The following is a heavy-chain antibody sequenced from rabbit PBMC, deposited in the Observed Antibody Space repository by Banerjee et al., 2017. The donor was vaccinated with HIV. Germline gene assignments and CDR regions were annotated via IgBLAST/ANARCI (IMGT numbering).Heavy chain of an antibody. CDR3: ARDDDNSVGYVFNL. Sequence: EESGGDLVKPEGSLTLTCTASGFSFSSNYWICWVRQAPGKGLEWIACIYTSIGSTWYASWEQDRITISSTSSTTVTLQMSSLTAADTASYFCARDDDNSVGYVFNLWGRGTLVTVS. CDR1: GFSFSSNYW. V-gene: IGHV1S45*01. CDR2: IYTSIGST. J-gene: IGHJ4*01. D-gene: IGHD6-1*01.